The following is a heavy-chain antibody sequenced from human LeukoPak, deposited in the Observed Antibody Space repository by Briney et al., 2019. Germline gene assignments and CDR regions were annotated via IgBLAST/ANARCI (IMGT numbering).Heavy chain of an antibody. CDR1: SGSISTSNYY. CDR2: IYHSGST. Sequence: SETLSLTCTVSSGSISTSNYYWGWIRQPPGKGLEWIGEIYHSGSTNYNPSLKSRVTISVDKSKNQFSLKLSSVTAADTAVYYCARVSIVVGFDPWGQGTLVTVSS. CDR3: ARVSIVVGFDP. V-gene: IGHV4-61*05. D-gene: IGHD3-16*02. J-gene: IGHJ5*02.